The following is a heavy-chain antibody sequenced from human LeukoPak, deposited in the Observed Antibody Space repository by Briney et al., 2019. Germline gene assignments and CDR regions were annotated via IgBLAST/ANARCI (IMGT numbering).Heavy chain of an antibody. Sequence: PGGSLRLSCAASGFTFDDYAMHWVRQAPGKGLEWVSGISWNSGSIGYADSVKGRFTISRDNAKNSLYLQMNSLRAEDTALYYCAKDNSDYYDSSGSYVNWGQGTLVTVSS. J-gene: IGHJ4*02. CDR3: AKDNSDYYDSSGSYVN. V-gene: IGHV3-9*01. CDR2: ISWNSGSI. D-gene: IGHD3-22*01. CDR1: GFTFDDYA.